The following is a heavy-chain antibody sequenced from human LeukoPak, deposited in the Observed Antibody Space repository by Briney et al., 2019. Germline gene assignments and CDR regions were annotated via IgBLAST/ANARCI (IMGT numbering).Heavy chain of an antibody. Sequence: ASVKVSCKASGYTFIDYYIHWVRQAPGEGLKWMGWINPNSGGTNYAQKFQGRVTMTRNTSISTAYMELSRLRSDDTAVYYCANYQLTHYRGQGTLVTVSS. CDR2: INPNSGGT. V-gene: IGHV1-2*02. J-gene: IGHJ4*02. D-gene: IGHD2-2*01. CDR1: GYTFIDYY. CDR3: ANYQLTHY.